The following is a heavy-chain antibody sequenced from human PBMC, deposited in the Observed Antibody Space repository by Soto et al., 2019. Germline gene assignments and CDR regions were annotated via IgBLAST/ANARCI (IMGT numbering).Heavy chain of an antibody. Sequence: QGQLVQSGAEVKKPGASVKVSCKASGYTFHMFGYTWVRQAPGQGLEWVGWVSAYDGNTAYGKNCQGRGSLSTGTTTTPAYMTLSSLISDDTAVYFCSRTCRLYLYDSHGVYGASMEDYWGQGTLLSVSS. CDR2: VSAYDGNT. CDR3: SRTCRLYLYDSHGVYGASMEDY. CDR1: GYTFHMFG. J-gene: IGHJ4*02. D-gene: IGHD4-17*01. V-gene: IGHV1-18*01.